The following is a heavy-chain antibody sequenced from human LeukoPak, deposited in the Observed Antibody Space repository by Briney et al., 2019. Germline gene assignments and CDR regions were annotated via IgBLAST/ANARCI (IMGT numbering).Heavy chain of an antibody. CDR3: ARLTMVRGVVPNYYYDMDV. CDR2: INHSGST. CDR1: GGSFSGYY. V-gene: IGHV4-34*01. D-gene: IGHD3-10*01. J-gene: IGHJ6*04. Sequence: SETLSLTCAVYGGSFSGYYWSWIRRPPGKGLEWIGEINHSGSTNYNPSLKSRVTISVDTSKNQFSLKLSSVTAADTAVYYCARLTMVRGVVPNYYYDMDVWGKGTTVTVSS.